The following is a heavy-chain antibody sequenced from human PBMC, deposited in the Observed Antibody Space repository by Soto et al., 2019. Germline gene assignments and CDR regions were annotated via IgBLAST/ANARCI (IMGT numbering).Heavy chain of an antibody. CDR1: GYTFTSYD. D-gene: IGHD1-1*01. V-gene: IGHV1-8*01. CDR2: MNPSTGNS. CDR3: ARRAETNGWNGFGADKYYFDF. J-gene: IGHJ4*02. Sequence: QVQLVQSGAEVRKPGASVKVSCEASGYTFTSYDIYWVRQATGQGLEWMGWMNPSTGNSCYAQKFQGRVTMTSDTSKSTAHMELSSLRSEDTAVYYCARRAETNGWNGFGADKYYFDFWGQGTLVTVSS.